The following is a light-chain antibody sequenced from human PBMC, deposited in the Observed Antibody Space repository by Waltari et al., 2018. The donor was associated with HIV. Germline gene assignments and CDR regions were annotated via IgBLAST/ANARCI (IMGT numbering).Light chain of an antibody. CDR2: KND. CDR1: SSNTGSNY. CDR3: ASWDDSLGGPV. J-gene: IGLJ3*02. Sequence: QSVLAQPPSTSGTPGPRVTISCSGSSSNTGSNYVYWYQQLPGTAPKLLLYKNDQRPSGVPDRYSGSKSGTSASLAISGLRSEDEADYYCASWDDSLGGPVFGGGTKLTVL. V-gene: IGLV1-47*01.